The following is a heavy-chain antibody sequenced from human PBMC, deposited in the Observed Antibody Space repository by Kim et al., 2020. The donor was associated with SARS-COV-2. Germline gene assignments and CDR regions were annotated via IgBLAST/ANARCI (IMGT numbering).Heavy chain of an antibody. CDR3: ARDDDVVVPASGYYGMDV. CDR1: GGSFSGYY. Sequence: SETLSLTCAVYGGSFSGYYWSWIRQPPGKGLEWIGEINHSGSTNYNPSLKSRVTISVDTSKNQFSLKLSSVTAADTAVYYCARDDDVVVPASGYYGMDVWGQGTTVTVSS. CDR2: INHSGST. J-gene: IGHJ6*02. V-gene: IGHV4-34*01. D-gene: IGHD2-2*01.